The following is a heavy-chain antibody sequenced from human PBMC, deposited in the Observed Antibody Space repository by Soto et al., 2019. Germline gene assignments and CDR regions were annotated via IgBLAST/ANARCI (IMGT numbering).Heavy chain of an antibody. J-gene: IGHJ5*02. CDR1: GGSISPHY. D-gene: IGHD2-2*01. CDR2: ISDSGGA. V-gene: IGHV4-59*11. CDR3: TRDVSMFDP. Sequence: SETLSLTCTVSGGSISPHYWSWIRQPPGKGLEWIGYISDSGGANYNPSLKSRVTISVDTSKDQFSLKLSSVTAADTAVYYCTRDVSMFDPWGQGARVTVSS.